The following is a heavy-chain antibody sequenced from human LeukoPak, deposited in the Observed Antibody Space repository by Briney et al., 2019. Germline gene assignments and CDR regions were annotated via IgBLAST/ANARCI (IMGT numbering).Heavy chain of an antibody. D-gene: IGHD4-17*01. Sequence: GESLKISCKTSGYNFNAYWIGWVRQKPGKGLEWMGVIYPGDSDTKYSPSFQGQVTISADWSISTAYLQWSSLKASDTAMHYCARSSDYVFDSWGQGTLVTVSS. CDR3: ARSSDYVFDS. J-gene: IGHJ4*02. CDR2: IYPGDSDT. CDR1: GYNFNAYW. V-gene: IGHV5-51*01.